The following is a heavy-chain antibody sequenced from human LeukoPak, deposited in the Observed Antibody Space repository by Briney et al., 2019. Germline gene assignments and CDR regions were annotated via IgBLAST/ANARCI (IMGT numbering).Heavy chain of an antibody. Sequence: GGSLRLSCAASGFTFSNYGMSWVRQAPGKGLEWVSAVTGTGGSTYYADSVKGRFTISRDNSKNTLYLQMNSLRGEDTAIYYCAKNGYSSGWYPENWGQGTLVTVPS. V-gene: IGHV3-23*01. J-gene: IGHJ4*02. D-gene: IGHD6-19*01. CDR2: VTGTGGST. CDR1: GFTFSNYG. CDR3: AKNGYSSGWYPEN.